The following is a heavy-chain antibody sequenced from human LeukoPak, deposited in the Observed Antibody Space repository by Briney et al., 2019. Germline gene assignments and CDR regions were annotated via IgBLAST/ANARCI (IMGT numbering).Heavy chain of an antibody. D-gene: IGHD2-2*01. V-gene: IGHV1-8*01. Sequence: ASVKVSCKASGYTFTSYDINWVRQATGQELEWMGWMNPNSGNTGYAQKFQGRVTMTRNTSISTAYMELSSLRSEDTAVYYCARAQYQLPPLGDYYYMDVWGKGTTVTVSS. J-gene: IGHJ6*03. CDR2: MNPNSGNT. CDR1: GYTFTSYD. CDR3: ARAQYQLPPLGDYYYMDV.